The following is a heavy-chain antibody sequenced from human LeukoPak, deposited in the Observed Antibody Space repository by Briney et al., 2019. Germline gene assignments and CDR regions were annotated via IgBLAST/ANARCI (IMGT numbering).Heavy chain of an antibody. CDR3: AKDTSSVAYFHFDY. V-gene: IGHV3-9*01. Sequence: PGGPLRLSCAASGFTFDDYAMHWVRQAPGKGLEWVSGISWNSGKRDYADSVKGRFTISRDNAKNSLSLQMNSLRAEDTALYFCAKDTSSVAYFHFDYRGQGTLVTVSS. J-gene: IGHJ4*02. CDR2: ISWNSGKR. D-gene: IGHD2-21*01. CDR1: GFTFDDYA.